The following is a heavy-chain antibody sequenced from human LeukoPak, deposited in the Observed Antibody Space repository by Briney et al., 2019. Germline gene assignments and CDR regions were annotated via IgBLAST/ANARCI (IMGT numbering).Heavy chain of an antibody. D-gene: IGHD3-10*01. J-gene: IGHJ4*02. CDR2: IYYSGST. CDR1: GGSISSSSYY. CDR3: ARNGYGSGSSY. V-gene: IGHV4-39*07. Sequence: SETLSLTCTVSGGSISSSSYYWGWIRQPPGKGLEWIGSIYYSGSTYYNPSLKSRVTISVDTSKNQFSLKLSSVTAADTAVYYCARNGYGSGSSYWGQGTLVTVSS.